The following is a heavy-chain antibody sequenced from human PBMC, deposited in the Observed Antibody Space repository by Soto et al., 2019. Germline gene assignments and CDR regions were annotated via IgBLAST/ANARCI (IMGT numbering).Heavy chain of an antibody. CDR3: ARVDDSGSYDFYGY. Sequence: GGSLRLSCAASGFTFSSYSMNWVRQAPGKGLEWVSSISSSSSYIYYADSVKGRFTISRDNAKNSLYLQMNSLRAEDTAVYYCARVDDSGSYDFYGYWGQGTLVTVSS. J-gene: IGHJ4*02. V-gene: IGHV3-21*01. CDR2: ISSSSSYI. CDR1: GFTFSSYS. D-gene: IGHD3-3*01.